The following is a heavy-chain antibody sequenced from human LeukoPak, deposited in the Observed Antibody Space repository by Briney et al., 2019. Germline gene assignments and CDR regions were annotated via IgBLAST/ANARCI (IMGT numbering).Heavy chain of an antibody. D-gene: IGHD6-13*01. CDR3: ATSAAAGTRGPFDY. CDR1: GGTFSSYA. Sequence: GASVKVSCKASGGTFSSYAISWVRQAPGKGLEWMGGFDPEDGETIYAQKFQGRVTMTEDTSTDTAYMELSSLRSEDTAVYYCATSAAAGTRGPFDYWGQGTLVTVSS. CDR2: FDPEDGET. J-gene: IGHJ4*02. V-gene: IGHV1-24*01.